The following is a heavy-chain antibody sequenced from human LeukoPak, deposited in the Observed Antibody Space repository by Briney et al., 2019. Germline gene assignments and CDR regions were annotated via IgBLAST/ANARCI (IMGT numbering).Heavy chain of an antibody. Sequence: SETLSLTCTVSGGSISDYYWNWIRQPPGKGLGWIGYIYYSGSTTYNPSLKSRVTMSVDTAKNQFSLKLRSVTAADTAVYYCARGDFCSKSNCYLRPMDVWGKGTTVTVSS. CDR3: ARGDFCSKSNCYLRPMDV. D-gene: IGHD3-3*01. J-gene: IGHJ6*03. V-gene: IGHV4-59*01. CDR2: IYYSGST. CDR1: GGSISDYY.